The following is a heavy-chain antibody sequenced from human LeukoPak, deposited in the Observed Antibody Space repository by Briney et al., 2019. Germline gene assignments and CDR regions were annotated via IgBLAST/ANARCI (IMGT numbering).Heavy chain of an antibody. CDR1: GDTFTGYY. J-gene: IGHJ4*02. V-gene: IGHV1-2*02. CDR2: INPNSGVT. Sequence: ASVKVSCKASGDTFTGYYMHWVRQAPGQGLEWVGWINPNSGVTNYAQKFQGRVTMTRDTSISTAYMELSRLRSDDTGVYYCARDWGSKYYYDSSGYPLDYWGQGTLVTVSS. CDR3: ARDWGSKYYYDSSGYPLDY. D-gene: IGHD3-22*01.